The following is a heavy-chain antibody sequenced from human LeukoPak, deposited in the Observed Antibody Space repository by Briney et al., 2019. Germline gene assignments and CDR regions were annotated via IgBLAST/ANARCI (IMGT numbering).Heavy chain of an antibody. J-gene: IGHJ4*02. D-gene: IGHD1-26*01. CDR1: GLTFGDYA. Sequence: GGSLRLSCTASGLTFGDYAMSWVRQAPGKGLEWVGFIRSKAYGGTTEYAASVKGRFTISRDDSKSIAYLQMNSLKTEDTAVYYCTRVWNSGSFDYWGQGTLVTVSS. CDR2: IRSKAYGGTT. CDR3: TRVWNSGSFDY. V-gene: IGHV3-49*04.